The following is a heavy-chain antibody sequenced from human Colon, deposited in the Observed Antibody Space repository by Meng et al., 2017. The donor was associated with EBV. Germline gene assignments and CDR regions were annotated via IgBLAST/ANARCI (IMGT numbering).Heavy chain of an antibody. CDR1: GGSIGSYY. J-gene: IGHJ5*02. Sequence: QLQCPCPGMVEPSKALFVTCTVSGGSIGSYYVSWIRQPPGKGLEWIGYIYYSGSTNYNPSLKSRLTISVDTSKNQFSLKLSSVTAADTAVYYCARHFINWFDPWGQGTLVTVSS. CDR2: IYYSGST. CDR3: ARHFINWFDP. V-gene: IGHV4-59*08.